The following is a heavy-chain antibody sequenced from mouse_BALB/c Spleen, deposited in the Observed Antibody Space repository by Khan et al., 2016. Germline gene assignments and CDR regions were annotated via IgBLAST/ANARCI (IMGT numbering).Heavy chain of an antibody. J-gene: IGHJ3*01. CDR3: ARWAYYGNYLFAY. Sequence: LEESGAELAKPGASVKMSCKASGYTFTSYWMHWLKQRPGQGLEWIGYINPSTGYTEYNQKFKDKATLTADKSSSTAYMQLSSLTSEDSAVYYCARWAYYGNYLFAYWGQGTLVTVSA. CDR2: INPSTGYT. D-gene: IGHD2-1*01. V-gene: IGHV1-7*01. CDR1: GYTFTSYW.